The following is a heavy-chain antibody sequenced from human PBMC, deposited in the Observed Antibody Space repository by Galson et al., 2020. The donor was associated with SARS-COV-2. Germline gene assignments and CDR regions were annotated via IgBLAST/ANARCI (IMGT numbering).Heavy chain of an antibody. Sequence: GESLKNSCAASGFTFSSYAMHWVRQAPGKGLEYVSAISSNGGSTYYANSVKGRFTISRDNSKNTLYLQMGSLRAEDMAVYYCARDLGGSYPMLGWFDPWGQGTLVTVSS. V-gene: IGHV3-64*01. CDR3: ARDLGGSYPMLGWFDP. D-gene: IGHD2-15*01. CDR2: ISSNGGST. J-gene: IGHJ5*02. CDR1: GFTFSSYA.